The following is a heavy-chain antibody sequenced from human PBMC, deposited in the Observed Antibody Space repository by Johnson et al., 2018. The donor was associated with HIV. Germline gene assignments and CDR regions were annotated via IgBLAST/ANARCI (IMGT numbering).Heavy chain of an antibody. V-gene: IGHV3-66*01. CDR1: EFNVSSNY. CDR2: VYSGGYT. Sequence: EVQLVESGGGLVQPGGSLRLSCAASEFNVSSNYMNWVRQAPGRGLEWVSVVYSGGYTYYADSVKGRFTISRDTSKNTLYLQMKSLRAEDTALYYCERAYSYGALGIWGQGTMVTVSS. D-gene: IGHD1-26*01. CDR3: ERAYSYGALGI. J-gene: IGHJ3*02.